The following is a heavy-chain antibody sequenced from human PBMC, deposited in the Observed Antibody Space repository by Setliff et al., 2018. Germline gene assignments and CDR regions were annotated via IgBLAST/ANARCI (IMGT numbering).Heavy chain of an antibody. Sequence: ASVKVSCKASGYTFTSYGISWVRQAPGQGLEWMGWISAYNGNTNYAQKLQGRVTMTTDTSTSTAYMELSSLRSEDTAVYYCARLPLPAAWELLDIRYYYYYMDVWGKGTTVTVS. V-gene: IGHV1-18*01. CDR1: GYTFTSYG. CDR3: ARLPLPAAWELLDIRYYYYYMDV. J-gene: IGHJ6*03. D-gene: IGHD1-26*01. CDR2: ISAYNGNT.